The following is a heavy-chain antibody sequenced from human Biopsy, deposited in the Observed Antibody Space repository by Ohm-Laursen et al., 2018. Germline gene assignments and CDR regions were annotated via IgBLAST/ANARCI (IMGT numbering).Heavy chain of an antibody. CDR2: ISYTGYT. CDR1: GVYISDYY. J-gene: IGHJ4*02. Sequence: GTLSLTWSVSGVYISDYYWSWIRQPPGKGLEWIGHISYTGYTSYNASLKSRVTISVDTSRNHFSLRLSSLTAADTAVYYCARGSNDFGGLYFPRWGQGTLLTVSS. CDR3: ARGSNDFGGLYFPR. V-gene: IGHV4-59*01. D-gene: IGHD4-23*01.